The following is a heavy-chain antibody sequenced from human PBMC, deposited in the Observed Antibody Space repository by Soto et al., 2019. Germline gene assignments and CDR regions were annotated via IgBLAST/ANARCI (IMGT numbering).Heavy chain of an antibody. J-gene: IGHJ2*01. Sequence: QVQLQESGPGLVKPSQTLSLTCTVSGGSISSGDYYWSWIRQPPGKGLEWIGYIYYSGSTYYNPSLKSRVTISVDTSKNQFSLKLSTVTAADTAVYYCARDSGLGGWYFDLWGRGTLVTVSS. D-gene: IGHD3-22*01. CDR1: GGSISSGDYY. CDR2: IYYSGST. CDR3: ARDSGLGGWYFDL. V-gene: IGHV4-30-4*01.